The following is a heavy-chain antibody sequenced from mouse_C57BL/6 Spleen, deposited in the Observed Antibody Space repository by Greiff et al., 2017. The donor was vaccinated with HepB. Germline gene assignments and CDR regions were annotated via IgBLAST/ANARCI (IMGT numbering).Heavy chain of an antibody. D-gene: IGHD1-1*01. CDR2: IHPNSGST. CDR1: GYTFTSYW. J-gene: IGHJ2*01. Sequence: QVQLQQPGAELVKPGASVKLSCKASGYTFTSYWMHWVKQRPGQGLEWIGMIHPNSGSTNYNEKFKSKATLTVDKSSSTAYMQLSSLTSEDSAVYYCAIITTVVEDFDYWGQGTTLTVSS. V-gene: IGHV1-64*01. CDR3: AIITTVVEDFDY.